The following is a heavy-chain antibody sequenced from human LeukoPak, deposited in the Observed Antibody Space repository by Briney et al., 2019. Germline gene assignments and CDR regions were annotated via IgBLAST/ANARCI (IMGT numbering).Heavy chain of an antibody. CDR1: GGSISSSSYY. CDR2: INHSGST. V-gene: IGHV4-39*07. CDR3: ARGGKGYYDFWSGYYPSYFDY. Sequence: SETLSLTCTVSGGSISSSSYYWDWIRQPPGKGLEWIGEINHSGSTNYNPSLKSRVTISVDTSKNQFSLKLSSVTAADTAVYYCARGGKGYYDFWSGYYPSYFDYWGQGTLVTVSS. D-gene: IGHD3-3*01. J-gene: IGHJ4*02.